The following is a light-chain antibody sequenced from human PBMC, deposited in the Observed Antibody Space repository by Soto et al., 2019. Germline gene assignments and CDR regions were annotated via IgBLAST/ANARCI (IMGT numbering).Light chain of an antibody. J-gene: IGKJ2*01. Sequence: EIVMTQSPATLSVSPGEGATLSCRASQSVSNNLAWYQQKPGQAPRLLIYGAPTRATDIPARFTGSGSGTEFTLTISSLQSEDFAVYYCQQYNNWHTFGQGTKLEIK. CDR2: GAP. CDR1: QSVSNN. CDR3: QQYNNWHT. V-gene: IGKV3-15*01.